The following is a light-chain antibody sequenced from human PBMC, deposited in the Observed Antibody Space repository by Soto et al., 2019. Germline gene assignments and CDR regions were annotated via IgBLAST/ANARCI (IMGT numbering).Light chain of an antibody. Sequence: QSVLTQPPSASGTPGQRVTISCFGSDSNIGNNFVYWYQQVPGSAPKLLIYKNNQRPSGVPDRFSGSRSGTSASLAISGLRSEDEADYYCTAWDDSLTGYVFGIGTKLTV. CDR1: DSNIGNNF. J-gene: IGLJ1*01. CDR2: KNN. V-gene: IGLV1-47*01. CDR3: TAWDDSLTGYV.